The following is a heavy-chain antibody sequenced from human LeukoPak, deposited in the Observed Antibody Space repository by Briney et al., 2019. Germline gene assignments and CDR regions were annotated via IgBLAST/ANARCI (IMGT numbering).Heavy chain of an antibody. CDR1: GYSVSSGYY. J-gene: IGHJ4*02. D-gene: IGHD1-26*01. V-gene: IGHV4-38-2*01. CDR3: ASFVGAATTSHIDY. CDR2: IYHSGST. Sequence: SETLSLTCAVSGYSVSSGYYWGWIRQPPGQGLEWIGSIYHSGSTYYNPSLKSRVTISVDASKNQFSLKLSSVTAADTAVYYCASFVGAATTSHIDYWGQGTLVTVSS.